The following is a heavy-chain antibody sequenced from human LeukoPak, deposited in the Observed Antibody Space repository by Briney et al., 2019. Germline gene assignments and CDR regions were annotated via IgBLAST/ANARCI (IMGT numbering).Heavy chain of an antibody. J-gene: IGHJ6*02. V-gene: IGHV3-20*01. CDR1: GFTFEDYG. Sequence: GGSLRLSCAASGFTFEDYGMSWVRQAPGKGLEWVSGINWNGGSTGYADSVKGRFTISRDNAKNSLYLQMNSLRAEDTALYHRARGFPLQYGMDVWGQGTTVTVSS. D-gene: IGHD5-24*01. CDR3: ARGFPLQYGMDV. CDR2: INWNGGST.